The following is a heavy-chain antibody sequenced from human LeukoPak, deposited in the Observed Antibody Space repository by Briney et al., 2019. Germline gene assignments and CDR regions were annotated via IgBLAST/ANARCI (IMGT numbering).Heavy chain of an antibody. CDR3: ARDHIADYDILTGYYSTWYFDL. Sequence: SETLSLTCTVSGGSISSGGYYWSWIRQHPGKGLEWIGYIYYSGSTYYNPSLKSRVTISVDTSKNQFSLKLSSVTAADTAVYYCARDHIADYDILTGYYSTWYFDLWGRGTLVTVSS. V-gene: IGHV4-31*03. J-gene: IGHJ2*01. D-gene: IGHD3-9*01. CDR2: IYYSGST. CDR1: GGSISSGGYY.